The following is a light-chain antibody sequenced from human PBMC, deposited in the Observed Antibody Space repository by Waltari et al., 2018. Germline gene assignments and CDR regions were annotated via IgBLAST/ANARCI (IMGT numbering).Light chain of an antibody. CDR2: GAS. CDR3: HQLNSNPPT. Sequence: IQLTQSPSSLSASVGDRVAITCRAGQDIYTYLAWYQQKPGRAPKLLIYGASSLQRGVPSRFSGSGSGTDFTLTINTLQPEDFATYYCHQLNSNPPTFGGGTQVQIK. V-gene: IGKV1-9*01. J-gene: IGKJ4*01. CDR1: QDIYTY.